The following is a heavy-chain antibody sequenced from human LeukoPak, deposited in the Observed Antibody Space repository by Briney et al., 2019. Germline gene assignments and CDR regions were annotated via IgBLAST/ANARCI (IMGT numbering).Heavy chain of an antibody. CDR3: ATGGTYYYANTSYHTFDY. CDR2: FDPEDGET. CDR1: GYTLTELS. D-gene: IGHD3-22*01. J-gene: IGHJ4*02. Sequence: GASVKVSCKVSGYTLTELSIHWVRLAPGKRLEWMGGFDPEDGETIYAQKFQGRVTMTENTSTYTANMELSSLRSDDTDVYYCATGGTYYYANTSYHTFDYWGQGTLLTVSS. V-gene: IGHV1-24*01.